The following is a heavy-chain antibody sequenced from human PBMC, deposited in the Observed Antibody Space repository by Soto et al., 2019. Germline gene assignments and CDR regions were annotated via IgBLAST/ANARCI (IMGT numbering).Heavy chain of an antibody. Sequence: PGGSLRLSCAASGFTFSSYAMSWVRQAPGKGLEWVSAISGSGGSTYYADSVKGRFTISRDNSKNTLYLQMNSLRAEDTAVYYCAKYDYVWGSYRSFHFDYWGQGTLVTVSS. V-gene: IGHV3-23*01. CDR3: AKYDYVWGSYRSFHFDY. CDR2: ISGSGGST. CDR1: GFTFSSYA. J-gene: IGHJ4*02. D-gene: IGHD3-16*02.